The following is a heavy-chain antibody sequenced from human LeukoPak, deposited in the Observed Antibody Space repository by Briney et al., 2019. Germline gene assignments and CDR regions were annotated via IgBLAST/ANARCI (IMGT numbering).Heavy chain of an antibody. J-gene: IGHJ4*02. CDR3: ATGAMVYEY. D-gene: IGHD3-10*01. V-gene: IGHV1-24*01. CDR2: FGPQVGET. CDR1: RSSLTKIS. Sequence: GASVKVSCKVPRSSLTKISIDWVRQAPGKGLECMGTFGPQVGETIHAQKLQGRLKMTADTSTDTAYMEINSLQSEDTAVYYCATGAMVYEYWGQGTLVTVSS.